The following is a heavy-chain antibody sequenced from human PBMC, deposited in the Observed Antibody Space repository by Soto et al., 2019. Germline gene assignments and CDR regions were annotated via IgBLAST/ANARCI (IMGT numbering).Heavy chain of an antibody. CDR2: ISYDGNTK. Sequence: QVQLVESGGGVVQPGRSLRLSCAASGFIFSGYAMHLVRQAPGKGLEWVAVISYDGNTKYYADSVKGRFTVSRDNSKNTRYVEMNNLSAEDTAMYYCAKETSAYEIDYWGQGTLVNVSS. CDR3: AKETSAYEIDY. V-gene: IGHV3-30-3*01. CDR1: GFIFSGYA. J-gene: IGHJ4*02. D-gene: IGHD5-12*01.